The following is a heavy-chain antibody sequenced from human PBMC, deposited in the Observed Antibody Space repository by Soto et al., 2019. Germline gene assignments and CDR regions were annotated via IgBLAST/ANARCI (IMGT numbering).Heavy chain of an antibody. CDR2: IYPGDSDA. D-gene: IGHD1-1*01. J-gene: IGHJ5*01. CDR3: ARRHNDHRFDS. CDR1: GYTFSTYW. V-gene: IGHV5-51*01. Sequence: PWDSLKISCEGSGYTFSTYWIAWVRQMPGKGLEWMGIIYPGDSDARYSPSFQGQVTMSADKSISTAYLQWSSLKTSDSATYYCARRHNDHRFDSWGKGTLVNVS.